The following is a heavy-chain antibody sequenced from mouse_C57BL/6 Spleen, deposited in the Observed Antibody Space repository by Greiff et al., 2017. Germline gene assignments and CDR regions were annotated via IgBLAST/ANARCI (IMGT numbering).Heavy chain of an antibody. V-gene: IGHV1-55*01. CDR3: ARGDGSSCGY. J-gene: IGHJ2*01. CDR1: GYTFTSYW. CDR2: IYPGSGST. Sequence: QVQLQQPGAELVKPGASVKMSCKASGYTFTSYWITWVKQRPGQGLEWIGDIYPGSGSTNYNEKFTSKATLTVDTSSSTAYMQLSSLTSEDSSVYYCARGDGSSCGYWGQGTTLTVSA. D-gene: IGHD1-1*01.